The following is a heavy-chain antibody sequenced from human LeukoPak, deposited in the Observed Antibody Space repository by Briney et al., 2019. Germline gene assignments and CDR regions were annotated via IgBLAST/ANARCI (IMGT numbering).Heavy chain of an antibody. CDR3: XXXXXXGXFEY. J-gene: IGHJ4*02. D-gene: IGHD1-26*01. CDR1: GLTXXXAW. V-gene: IGHV3-15*01. Sequence: XXXSGLTXXXAWMSWVRQAPGKGLEWVGRIKSKTDGEXTDHAAPLKGRFTISRDDIKNKLYLQMNSLKNEDKGEXXXXXXXXXGXFEYWGQGNLVTVSS. CDR2: IKSKTDGEXT.